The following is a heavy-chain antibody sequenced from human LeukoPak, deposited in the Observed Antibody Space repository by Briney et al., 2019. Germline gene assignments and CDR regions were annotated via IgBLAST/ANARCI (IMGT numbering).Heavy chain of an antibody. J-gene: IGHJ6*02. Sequence: SETLSLTCTVSGGSISSYYWSWIRQPPGKGLEWIGYIYYSGSTDYNPSLKSRVTISVDTSKNQFSLKLSSVTAADTAVYYCARGALGITMVRGVMVSIYYGMDVWGQGTTVTVSS. V-gene: IGHV4-59*01. CDR3: ARGALGITMVRGVMVSIYYGMDV. D-gene: IGHD3-10*01. CDR1: GGSISSYY. CDR2: IYYSGST.